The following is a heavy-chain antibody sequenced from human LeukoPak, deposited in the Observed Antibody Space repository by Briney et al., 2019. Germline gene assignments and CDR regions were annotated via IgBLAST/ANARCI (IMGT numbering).Heavy chain of an antibody. D-gene: IGHD2-2*02. CDR3: ASHRRYCSSTSCYRRDAFDI. Sequence: PSETLSLTCTVSGGSISSSSYYWGWIRQPPGKGLEWIGSIYYSGSTYYNPSLKSRVTISVDTSRNQFSLKLSSVTAADTAVYYCASHRRYCSSTSCYRRDAFDIWGQGTMVTVSS. CDR2: IYYSGST. V-gene: IGHV4-39*01. CDR1: GGSISSSSYY. J-gene: IGHJ3*02.